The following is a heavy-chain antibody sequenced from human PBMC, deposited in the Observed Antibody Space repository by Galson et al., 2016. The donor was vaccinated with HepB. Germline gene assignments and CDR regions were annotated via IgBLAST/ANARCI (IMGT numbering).Heavy chain of an antibody. CDR3: ARSREYFGSGSYLDY. J-gene: IGHJ4*02. Sequence: SLRLSCAASGFNFISYGMLWVRQAPGKGLEWVAVTWFDGNYKDYAESVKGRITVSRDNTKNTLSLQLDSLRAEDTAVYHCARSREYFGSGSYLDYWGQGTLVIVSS. D-gene: IGHD3-10*01. V-gene: IGHV3-33*01. CDR2: TWFDGNYK. CDR1: GFNFISYG.